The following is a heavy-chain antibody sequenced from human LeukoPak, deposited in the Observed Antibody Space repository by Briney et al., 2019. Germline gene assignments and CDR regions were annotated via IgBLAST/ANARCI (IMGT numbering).Heavy chain of an antibody. D-gene: IGHD4-23*01. Sequence: GGSLRLSCAASGFTFSSYWMNWARQAPGKGLEWVSVISGSGGSTYYADSVKGRFTISRDNSKNTLYLQMNSLRAEDTAVYYCAKGTTTLVVTKIDYWGQGTLVTVSS. J-gene: IGHJ4*02. CDR1: GFTFSSYW. V-gene: IGHV3-23*01. CDR3: AKGTTTLVVTKIDY. CDR2: ISGSGGST.